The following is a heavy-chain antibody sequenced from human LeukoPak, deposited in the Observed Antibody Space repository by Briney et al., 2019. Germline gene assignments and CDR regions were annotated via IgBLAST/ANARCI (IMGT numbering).Heavy chain of an antibody. CDR3: ARSSHCSGGSCYTLDQH. CDR2: IYTSGST. CDR1: GGSISSYY. V-gene: IGHV4-4*07. Sequence: SETLSLTCTVSGGSISSYYWSWIRQPAGKGREWIGRIYTSGSTNYNPSLKSRVTMSVDTSKNQFSLKLSSVTAADTAVYYCARSSHCSGGSCYTLDQHWGQGTLVTVSS. J-gene: IGHJ1*01. D-gene: IGHD2-15*01.